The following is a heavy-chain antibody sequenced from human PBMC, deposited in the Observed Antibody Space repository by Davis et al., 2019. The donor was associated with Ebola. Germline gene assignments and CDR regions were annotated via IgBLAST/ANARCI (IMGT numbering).Heavy chain of an antibody. CDR3: AKDTSNVWFDV. D-gene: IGHD6-19*01. J-gene: IGHJ3*01. CDR1: GFAFSSYV. V-gene: IGHV3-23*01. Sequence: GGSLRLSCAASGFAFSSYVMSWVRRAPGKGLEWVSTQGLSADTYYADSVKVRFTISRDNSKNTLHLQMNSLRVEDTAIYYCAKDTSNVWFDVWGQGTMVTVSS. CDR2: QGLSADT.